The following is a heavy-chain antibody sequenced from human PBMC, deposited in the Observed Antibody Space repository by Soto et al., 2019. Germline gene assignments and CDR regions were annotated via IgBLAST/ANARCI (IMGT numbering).Heavy chain of an antibody. J-gene: IGHJ4*02. CDR1: GDSVSSNSAA. CDR2: TYYRSKWYN. Sequence: PSQTLSLTCAISGDSVSSNSAAWNWIRQSPSRGLEWLGRTYYRSKWYNDYAVSVKSRITINPDTSKNQFSLQLNSVTPEDTAVYYCARLGGYNWNDVVFDYWGQGALVTVSS. CDR3: ARLGGYNWNDVVFDY. D-gene: IGHD1-20*01. V-gene: IGHV6-1*01.